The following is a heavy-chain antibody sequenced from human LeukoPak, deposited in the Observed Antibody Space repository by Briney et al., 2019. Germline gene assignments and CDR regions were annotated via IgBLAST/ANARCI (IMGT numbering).Heavy chain of an antibody. CDR1: GFTFSSYA. CDR2: ISGSGGNT. Sequence: GGSLRLSCAASGFTFSSYAMSWVRQAPGKGLEWVSAISGSGGNTYYADSVKGRFTISRDNSKNTLYLQMNSLRAEDTAVYYCAKDRYSSGWYPNLFDYWGQGTLVTVSS. V-gene: IGHV3-23*01. CDR3: AKDRYSSGWYPNLFDY. J-gene: IGHJ4*02. D-gene: IGHD6-19*01.